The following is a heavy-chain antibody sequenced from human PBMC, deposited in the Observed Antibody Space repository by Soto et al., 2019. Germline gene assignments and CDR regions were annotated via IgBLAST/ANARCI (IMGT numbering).Heavy chain of an antibody. CDR3: AREGDYVWGSHRGDWFDP. V-gene: IGHV3-33*01. Sequence: GGSLRLSCAASGFTFSSYGMHWVRQAPGKGLEWVAVIWYDGSNKYYADSVKGRFTISRDNSKNTLYLQMNSLRAEDTAVYYCAREGDYVWGSHRGDWFDPWGQGTLVTVSS. CDR1: GFTFSSYG. CDR2: IWYDGSNK. D-gene: IGHD3-16*02. J-gene: IGHJ5*02.